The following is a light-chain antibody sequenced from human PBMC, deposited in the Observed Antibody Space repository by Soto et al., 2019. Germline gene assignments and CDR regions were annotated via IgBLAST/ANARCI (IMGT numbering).Light chain of an antibody. CDR3: QQYGSSQWT. Sequence: EIVLTQSPGTLSLSPGEIATLSCSASQSVSSSYLAWYQQKPGQAPRLLIYGASSRATGIPDRFSGSGSGTDFTLTISRLEPEDFAVYYCQQYGSSQWTFGQGTKVDI. V-gene: IGKV3-20*01. CDR2: GAS. CDR1: QSVSSSY. J-gene: IGKJ1*01.